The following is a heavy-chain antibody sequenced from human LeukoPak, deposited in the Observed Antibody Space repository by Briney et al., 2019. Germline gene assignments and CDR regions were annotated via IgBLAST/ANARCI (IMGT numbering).Heavy chain of an antibody. CDR2: INHSGST. V-gene: IGHV4-34*01. CDR3: ARVSTVTSRLYYYYYYYMDV. CDR1: GGSFSGYY. D-gene: IGHD4-17*01. Sequence: SETLSLTCAVYGGSFSGYYWSWIRQPPGKGLEWIGEINHSGSTNYNPSLKSRVTISVDTSKNQFSLKLSSVTAADTAVYYCARVSTVTSRLYYYYYYYMDVWGKGTTVTVSS. J-gene: IGHJ6*03.